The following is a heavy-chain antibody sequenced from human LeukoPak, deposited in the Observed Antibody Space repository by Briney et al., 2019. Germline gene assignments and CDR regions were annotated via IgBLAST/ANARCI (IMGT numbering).Heavy chain of an antibody. Sequence: PSETLSLTCTVSGGSISSYYWSWIRQPPGKGLEWIGYIYYSGSTNYNPSLKSRVTISVDTSKNQSSLKLSSVTAADTAVYYCAREEVGMFGGVRYWGQGTLVTVSS. V-gene: IGHV4-59*01. CDR2: IYYSGST. CDR3: AREEVGMFGGVRY. J-gene: IGHJ4*02. CDR1: GGSISSYY. D-gene: IGHD3-16*01.